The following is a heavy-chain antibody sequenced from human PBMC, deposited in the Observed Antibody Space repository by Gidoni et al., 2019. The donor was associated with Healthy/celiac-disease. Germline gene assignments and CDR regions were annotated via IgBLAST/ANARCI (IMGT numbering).Heavy chain of an antibody. V-gene: IGHV3-30*18. Sequence: QVQLVESGGGVVQPGRSLRLSCAASGFPFSSYGMHWVRQAPGKGLEWVAVISYDGSNKYYADSVKGRFTISRDNSKNTLYLQMNSLRAEDTAVYYCAKDARPYGWNFWDWGQGTLVTVSS. CDR3: AKDARPYGWNFWD. D-gene: IGHD1-7*01. CDR1: GFPFSSYG. J-gene: IGHJ4*02. CDR2: ISYDGSNK.